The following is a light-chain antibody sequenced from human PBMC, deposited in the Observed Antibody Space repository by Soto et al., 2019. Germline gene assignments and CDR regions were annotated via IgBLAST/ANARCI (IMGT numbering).Light chain of an antibody. CDR2: TTY. CDR3: ASWDESLNGFV. J-gene: IGLJ1*01. Sequence: VLTQPPSASGTPGQRVTISCSGSDSNIGSYTVHWYQQLPGTAPKPLIHTTYQRPSGVPDRFSGSKSGTSGSLAISGLQSGDEADYYCASWDESLNGFVFGTGTKVTVL. CDR1: DSNIGSYT. V-gene: IGLV1-44*01.